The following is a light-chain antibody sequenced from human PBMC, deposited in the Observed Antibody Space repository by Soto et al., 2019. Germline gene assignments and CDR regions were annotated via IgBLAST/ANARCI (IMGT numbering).Light chain of an antibody. CDR3: SSYSRRSTYV. Sequence: QSVLTQPASVSGSPGQSITISCTGTSSDVGGYNYVSWYQQHPGKAPKLMIYEVSNRPSGVSNRFSGSKSGNTASLTISGLQAEDEADYFCSSYSRRSTYVFGTGTKVTVL. J-gene: IGLJ1*01. CDR2: EVS. CDR1: SSDVGGYNY. V-gene: IGLV2-14*01.